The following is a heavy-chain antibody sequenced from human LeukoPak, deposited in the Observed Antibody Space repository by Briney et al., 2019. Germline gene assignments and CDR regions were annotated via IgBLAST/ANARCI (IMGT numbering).Heavy chain of an antibody. CDR1: GDSISSYY. J-gene: IGHJ3*02. CDR2: IYYSGST. Sequence: SETLSLTCTVSGDSISSYYWNWIRQPSGKGLEWIGYIYYSGSTNYNPSLKSRVTISLDTSRNQFSLKLSSVTAADTAVYYCARDVYGDYVNDAFDIWGQGTMVTVSS. D-gene: IGHD4-17*01. CDR3: ARDVYGDYVNDAFDI. V-gene: IGHV4-59*01.